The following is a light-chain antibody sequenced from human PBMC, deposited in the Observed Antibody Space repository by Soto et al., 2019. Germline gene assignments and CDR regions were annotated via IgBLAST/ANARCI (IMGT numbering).Light chain of an antibody. V-gene: IGLV4-69*01. CDR3: QTWGTGYVV. J-gene: IGLJ2*01. Sequence: QSVLTQSPSASASLGASVKLTCILTSGHSSFAIAWHQQRPEKGLRFLMKVNNDGSHMKGDGIPDRFSGSSSGAERYLTISSLQSEDEAEYHCQTWGTGYVVFGGGTKVTVL. CDR1: SGHSSFA. CDR2: VNNDGSH.